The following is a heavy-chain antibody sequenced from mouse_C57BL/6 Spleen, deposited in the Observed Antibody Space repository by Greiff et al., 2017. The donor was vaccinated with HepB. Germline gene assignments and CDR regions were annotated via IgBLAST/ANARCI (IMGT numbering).Heavy chain of an antibody. D-gene: IGHD1-1*01. CDR3: TRLTTVPWFAY. J-gene: IGHJ3*01. CDR1: GYTFTDYE. V-gene: IGHV1-15*01. CDR2: IDPETGGT. Sequence: VQLQQSGAELVRPGASVTLSCKASGYTFTDYEMHWVKQTPVHGLEWIGAIDPETGGTAYNQKFKGKAILTADKSSSTAYMELRSLTSEDSAVDYCTRLTTVPWFAYWGQGTLVTVSA.